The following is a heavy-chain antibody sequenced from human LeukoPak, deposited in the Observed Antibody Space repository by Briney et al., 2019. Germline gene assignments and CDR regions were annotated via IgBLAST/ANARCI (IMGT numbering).Heavy chain of an antibody. CDR1: GFTFSSYS. Sequence: GGSLRLSCAASGFTFSSYSMNWVRQAPGKGLEWVSYISSVSSTIYYADSVKGRFTISRDNAKNSLYLQMNSLRAEDTAVYYCAELGITMIGGVWGKGTTVTISS. V-gene: IGHV3-48*04. CDR2: ISSVSSTI. CDR3: AELGITMIGGV. D-gene: IGHD3-10*02. J-gene: IGHJ6*04.